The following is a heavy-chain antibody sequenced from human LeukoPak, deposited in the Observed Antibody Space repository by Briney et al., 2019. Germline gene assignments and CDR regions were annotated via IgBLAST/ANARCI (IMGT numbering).Heavy chain of an antibody. Sequence: RASVKVSCKASGGTFSSYAIRWVRQAPGQGLEWMGRIIPILGIANYAQKFQGRVTITADKSTSTAYMELSSLRSEDTAVYYCAREGPDYDYVWGSNRRIYFDYWGQGTLVTVSS. J-gene: IGHJ4*02. D-gene: IGHD3-16*02. CDR3: AREGPDYDYVWGSNRRIYFDY. V-gene: IGHV1-69*04. CDR1: GGTFSSYA. CDR2: IIPILGIA.